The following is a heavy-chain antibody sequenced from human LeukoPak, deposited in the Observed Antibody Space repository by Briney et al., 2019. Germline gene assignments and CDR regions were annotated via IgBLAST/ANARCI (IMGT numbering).Heavy chain of an antibody. V-gene: IGHV1-69*10. J-gene: IGHJ6*02. D-gene: IGHD4-23*01. CDR1: GGTFSSYA. CDR2: SLPILGIA. CDR3: ARVGTTVVNYYYYGMDV. Sequence: ASVKLSCKASGGTFSSYAVSGVRQAAGQGLGGMGGSLPILGIANYAQKFQGRVTITADKSTSTAYMELSSLRSEDTAVYYCARVGTTVVNYYYYGMDVWGQGTTVTVSS.